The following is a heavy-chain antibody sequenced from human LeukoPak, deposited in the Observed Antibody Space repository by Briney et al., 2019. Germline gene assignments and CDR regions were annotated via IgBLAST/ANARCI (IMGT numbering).Heavy chain of an antibody. V-gene: IGHV5-51*01. Sequence: GASLQISCRGSGYNFTTYWIGWVRQVPGKGLEWMGIIYPGDSDTRYTPSFQGQVTMSADKSINTAYLQWSSLKASDTAMYYCARRQGCSSTSCPPDYWGQGTLVTVSA. CDR3: ARRQGCSSTSCPPDY. J-gene: IGHJ4*02. D-gene: IGHD2-2*01. CDR2: IYPGDSDT. CDR1: GYNFTTYW.